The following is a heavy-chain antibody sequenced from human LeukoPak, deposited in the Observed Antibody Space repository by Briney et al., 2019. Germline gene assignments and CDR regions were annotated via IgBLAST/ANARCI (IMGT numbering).Heavy chain of an antibody. V-gene: IGHV3-30*04. D-gene: IGHD3-10*01. CDR2: ISYDGSYK. CDR3: ARVATMVRGAIIGSFDY. J-gene: IGHJ4*02. Sequence: PGGPLRLSCAASGLTFSSYAMHWLRQAPGKGLEWVAIISYDGSYKSNADSVKGRFTISRDNSKNTLYLQMNSLRAEDTAVYYCARVATMVRGAIIGSFDYWGQGTLVTVSS. CDR1: GLTFSSYA.